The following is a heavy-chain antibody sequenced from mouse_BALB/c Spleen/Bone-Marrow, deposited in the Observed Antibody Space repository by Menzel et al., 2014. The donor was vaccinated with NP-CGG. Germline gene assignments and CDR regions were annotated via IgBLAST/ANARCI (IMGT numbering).Heavy chain of an antibody. CDR3: AKSLSTRRIRGFDY. Sequence: VQLQESGPELAKPGALVKISCKASGYTFTSYDINWVKQRPGQGLEWIGWIYPGDGSTKYNEKFKGKATLTADKSSSTAYMQLTSLTSENPAVYFCAKSLSTRRIRGFDYWGKGTRVHVSA. J-gene: IGHJ3*01. D-gene: IGHD6-1*01. CDR2: IYPGDGST. V-gene: IGHV1S56*01. CDR1: GYTFTSYD.